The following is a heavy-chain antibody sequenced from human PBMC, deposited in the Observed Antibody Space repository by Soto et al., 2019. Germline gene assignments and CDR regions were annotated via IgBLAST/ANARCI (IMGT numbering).Heavy chain of an antibody. CDR2: ISAYNGNT. CDR3: ARDSGYGDYEAFVYG. Sequence: QVQLVQSGAEVKKPGASVKVSCKASGYTFTSYGISWVRQAPGQGLAWMGWISAYNGNTNYAQKLQGRVTMTTDTSSSTAYMELRSLISNDTAVYYCARDSGYGDYEAFVYGWGQGTTVTVSS. D-gene: IGHD4-17*01. J-gene: IGHJ6*02. CDR1: GYTFTSYG. V-gene: IGHV1-18*01.